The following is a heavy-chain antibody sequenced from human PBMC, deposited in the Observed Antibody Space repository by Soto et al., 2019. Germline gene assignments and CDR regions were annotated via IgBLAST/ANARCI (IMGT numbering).Heavy chain of an antibody. D-gene: IGHD3-10*01. Sequence: QVQLVQYGAEVKKPGASVKVSCKASGYTFTSYDISWVRQAPGQGLEWMGWISAYNGNTNYTQMLQGRVTMTTDTSTRTAYMELRSLRSDDTAVYYCARESASGSRGFDFWGQGTLVTVSS. J-gene: IGHJ4*02. CDR1: GYTFTSYD. CDR2: ISAYNGNT. V-gene: IGHV1-18*01. CDR3: ARESASGSRGFDF.